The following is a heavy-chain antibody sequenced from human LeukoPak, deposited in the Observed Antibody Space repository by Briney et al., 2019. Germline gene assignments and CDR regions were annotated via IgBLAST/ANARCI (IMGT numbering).Heavy chain of an antibody. D-gene: IGHD3-22*01. CDR1: GYTFTSYG. V-gene: IGHV1-2*02. CDR3: ARGPTYYYDSSGYYEIDFQH. Sequence: ASVKVSCKASGYTFTSYGISWVRQAPGQGLEWMGWINPNSGDTNYAQKFQGRVTMTRDTSISTAYMELSRLRSDDTAMYYCARGPTYYYDSSGYYEIDFQHWGQGTLVTVSS. CDR2: INPNSGDT. J-gene: IGHJ1*01.